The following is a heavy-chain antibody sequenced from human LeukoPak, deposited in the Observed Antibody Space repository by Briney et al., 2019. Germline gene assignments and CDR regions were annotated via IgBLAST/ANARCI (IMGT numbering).Heavy chain of an antibody. CDR1: GYTFTSYD. CDR2: MNPNSGNT. Sequence: ASVKVSCKASGYTFTSYDINWVRQATGQGLEWMGWMNPNSGNTGYAQKFQGRVTITRNTSISTAYMELSSLRSEDTAVYYCASIRLQGMLFDIWGQGTMVTVSS. J-gene: IGHJ3*02. CDR3: ASIRLQGMLFDI. V-gene: IGHV1-8*03. D-gene: IGHD2-8*01.